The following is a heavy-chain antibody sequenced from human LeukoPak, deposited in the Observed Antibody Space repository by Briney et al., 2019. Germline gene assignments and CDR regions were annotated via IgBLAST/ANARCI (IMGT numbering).Heavy chain of an antibody. CDR3: RKGHYSDDA. D-gene: IGHD4-11*01. Sequence: GSRSLSCVASGFPFSSYWMNWARQAPGKGLEWVANIKADGSEKYYVDSVKGRFTNSRDNAKNSVYLQMNSLREEDTAIYYCRKGHYSDDAWDRGTLVTVSS. V-gene: IGHV3-7*01. J-gene: IGHJ5*02. CDR2: IKADGSEK. CDR1: GFPFSSYW.